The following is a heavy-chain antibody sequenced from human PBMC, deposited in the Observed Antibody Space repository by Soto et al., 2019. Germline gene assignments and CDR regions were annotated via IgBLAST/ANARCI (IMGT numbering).Heavy chain of an antibody. D-gene: IGHD3-3*01. CDR1: GFAFSDHG. Sequence: QVRLVESGGGVVQPGRSLRLSCAASGFAFSDHGMHWVRQAPGEGLEWVTVISYDGTAKYYKESVKGRFTTSRDNSKKTLYLQINSLRVDDTAIYYCAKDEGRFLRNYFNYGIDVWGLRTTVTVSS. V-gene: IGHV3-33*03. CDR2: ISYDGTAK. J-gene: IGHJ6*02. CDR3: AKDEGRFLRNYFNYGIDV.